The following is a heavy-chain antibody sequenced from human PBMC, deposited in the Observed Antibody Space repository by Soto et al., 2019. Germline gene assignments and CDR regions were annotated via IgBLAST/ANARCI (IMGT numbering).Heavy chain of an antibody. CDR1: GFSLRNTRMG. CDR3: ARSLYVDYVHWYFDL. D-gene: IGHD4-17*01. V-gene: IGHV2-26*01. J-gene: IGHJ2*01. CDR2: IFSNDAK. Sequence: QVTLKESGPVLVKPTETLTLTCTVSGFSLRNTRMGVSWIRQSPGKALEWLAHIFSNDAKSYSPSLKSRLAISTDTSKSQVVLTMTNVAPVDTATYYCARSLYVDYVHWYFDLWGRGTLVTVSS.